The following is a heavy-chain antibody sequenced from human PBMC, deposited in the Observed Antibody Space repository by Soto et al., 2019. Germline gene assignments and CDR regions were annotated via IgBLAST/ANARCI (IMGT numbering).Heavy chain of an antibody. Sequence: GLSLRLSCAASGFTFSSYAMHWVRQAPGKGLEYVSAISSNGGSTYYANSVKGRFTISRDNSKNTLYLQMGSLRAEDMAVYYCARFGFTYYYDYWGQGTLVTVSS. D-gene: IGHD3-10*01. CDR3: ARFGFTYYYDY. CDR1: GFTFSSYA. V-gene: IGHV3-64*01. J-gene: IGHJ4*02. CDR2: ISSNGGST.